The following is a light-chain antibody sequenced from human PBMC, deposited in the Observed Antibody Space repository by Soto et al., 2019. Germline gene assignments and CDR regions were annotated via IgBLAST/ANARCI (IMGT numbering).Light chain of an antibody. CDR2: GAS. CDR3: QHFGSSPRT. CDR1: QSVSNNY. V-gene: IGKV3-20*01. J-gene: IGKJ1*01. Sequence: EIVLTQSPGTLSLSPGERATLSCRASQSVSNNYLAWYQQKPGQAPRLLIYGASSRATAIPDRFSGSGSGTDFTLTVSRLEPKDFAVYYCQHFGSSPRTFGQGTKVEIK.